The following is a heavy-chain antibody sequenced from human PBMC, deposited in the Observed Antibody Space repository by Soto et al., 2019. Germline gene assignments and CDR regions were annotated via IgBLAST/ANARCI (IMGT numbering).Heavy chain of an antibody. D-gene: IGHD3-10*01. V-gene: IGHV1-8*01. Sequence: ASVKVSCKASGYTFTSYDINWVRQATGQGLEWMGWMNPNSGNTGYAQKFQGRVTMTRNTSISTAYMELSSLRSEDTAVYYCARGGFGELSNYYYYYYMDVWGKGTTVTVSS. CDR1: GYTFTSYD. J-gene: IGHJ6*03. CDR2: MNPNSGNT. CDR3: ARGGFGELSNYYYYYYMDV.